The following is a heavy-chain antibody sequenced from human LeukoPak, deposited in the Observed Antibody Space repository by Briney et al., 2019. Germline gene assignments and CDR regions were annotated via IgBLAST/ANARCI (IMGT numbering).Heavy chain of an antibody. CDR2: IYQSGST. CDR3: ASSHPSITIFGVVTHRGAFDI. Sequence: SETLSLTCTVSGGSISSYYWSWIRQPPGKGLEWIGYIYQSGSTDYNPSLKSRVTISVDTSKNQFSLKLSSVTAVDTAVYYCASSHPSITIFGVVTHRGAFDIWGQGTMVTVSS. J-gene: IGHJ3*02. V-gene: IGHV4-59*08. CDR1: GGSISSYY. D-gene: IGHD3-3*01.